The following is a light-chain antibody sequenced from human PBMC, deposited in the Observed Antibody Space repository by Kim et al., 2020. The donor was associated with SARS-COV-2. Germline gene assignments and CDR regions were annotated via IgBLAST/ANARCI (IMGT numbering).Light chain of an antibody. CDR1: QSISSW. Sequence: DIQMTQSPSTLSASVGDRVTITCRASQSISSWLAWYQQKPGKAPKLLIYKASSLESGVPLRFSGSGSGTEFTLTISSLQPDDFATYYCQQYNSYWTFGQGTKVDIK. CDR3: QQYNSYWT. CDR2: KAS. J-gene: IGKJ1*01. V-gene: IGKV1-5*03.